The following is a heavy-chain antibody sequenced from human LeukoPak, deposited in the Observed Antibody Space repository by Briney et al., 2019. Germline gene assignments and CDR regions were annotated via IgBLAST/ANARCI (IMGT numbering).Heavy chain of an antibody. D-gene: IGHD3-22*01. CDR1: GYTFTGYY. Sequence: ASVKVSCKASGYTFTGYYMHWVRQAPGQGLEWMGWINPNSGGTNYAQKFQGRVTMTRDTSISTAYMELSRLRSDDTAVYFCARPRSAYYDSSGYDLWGQGTLVTVSS. J-gene: IGHJ4*02. V-gene: IGHV1-2*02. CDR2: INPNSGGT. CDR3: ARPRSAYYDSSGYDL.